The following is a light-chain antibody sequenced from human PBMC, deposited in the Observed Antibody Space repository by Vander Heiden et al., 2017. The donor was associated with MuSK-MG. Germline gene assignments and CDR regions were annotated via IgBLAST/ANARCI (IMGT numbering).Light chain of an antibody. CDR2: AAS. CDR3: QQSDSTPGT. Sequence: DILTTQSPSSLSASVGDRVTITCRASQSISSYLNWYQQKPGKAPKLLIYAASSLQSGVPSRFSGSGSGTDFTLTISSLQPEDFATYYCQQSDSTPGTFGRGTKVDIK. V-gene: IGKV1-39*01. J-gene: IGKJ3*01. CDR1: QSISSY.